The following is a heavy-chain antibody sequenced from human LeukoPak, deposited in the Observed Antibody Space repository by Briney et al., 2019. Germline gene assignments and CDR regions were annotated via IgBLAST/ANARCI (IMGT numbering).Heavy chain of an antibody. D-gene: IGHD1-7*01. CDR3: ARQSYNWNYRNLYYYYYMDV. J-gene: IGHJ6*03. V-gene: IGHV5-51*01. CDR2: IYPGDSDT. Sequence: GESLKISCKGSGYSFTSYWIGWVRQMPGKGLEWMGIIYPGDSDTRYSPSFQGQVTISADKSIGTAYLQWSSLKASDTAMYYCARQSYNWNYRNLYYYYYMDVWGKGTTVTVSS. CDR1: GYSFTSYW.